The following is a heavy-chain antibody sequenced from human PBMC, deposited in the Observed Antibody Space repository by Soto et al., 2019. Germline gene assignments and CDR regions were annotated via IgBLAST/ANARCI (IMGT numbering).Heavy chain of an antibody. CDR1: GFALSSYA. Sequence: PGGSLRLSCAASGFALSSYALGWVRQAPGKGLEWVSLITGSGGSTFHADSVKGRFTISRDNSENTLYLQMNSLRAEDTAVYYCAKDSRYQIIGTTVFDYWGQGTLVTVSS. D-gene: IGHD1-7*01. J-gene: IGHJ4*02. CDR2: ITGSGGST. CDR3: AKDSRYQIIGTTVFDY. V-gene: IGHV3-23*01.